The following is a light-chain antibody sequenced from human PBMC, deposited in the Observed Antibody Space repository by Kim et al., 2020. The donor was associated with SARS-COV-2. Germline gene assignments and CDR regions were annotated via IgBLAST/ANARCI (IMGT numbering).Light chain of an antibody. Sequence: PGQRVTLSCTGSSSNIGAGYDVHWYQQLPGTAPKLLIYGNSNRPSGVPDRFSGSKSGTSASLAITGLQAEDEADYYCQSYDSSRGVFGGGTQLTVL. CDR3: QSYDSSRGV. CDR2: GNS. J-gene: IGLJ2*01. CDR1: SSNIGAGYD. V-gene: IGLV1-40*01.